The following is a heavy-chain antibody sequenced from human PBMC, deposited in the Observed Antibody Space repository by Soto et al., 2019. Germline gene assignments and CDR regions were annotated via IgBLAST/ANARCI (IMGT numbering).Heavy chain of an antibody. CDR3: AKDGYCSGGSCYSWFDP. CDR1: GFTFSSYG. CDR2: ISYDGSNK. D-gene: IGHD2-15*01. V-gene: IGHV3-30*18. Sequence: GESLKISCAASGFTFSSYGMHWVRQAPGKGLEWVAVISYDGSNKYYADSVKGRFTISRDNSKNTLYLQMNSLRAEDTAVYYCAKDGYCSGGSCYSWFDPWGQGTLVTVSS. J-gene: IGHJ5*02.